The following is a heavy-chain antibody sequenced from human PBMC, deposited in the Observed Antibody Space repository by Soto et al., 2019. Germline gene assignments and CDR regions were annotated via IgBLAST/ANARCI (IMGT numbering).Heavy chain of an antibody. CDR3: ARSGPGGYIDY. J-gene: IGHJ4*02. Sequence: QTLSLTCAISGYSVSSNNAAWNLIRQSPSRGLEWLGRTYYRSKWHSGYAVSVRSRISISPDTSKNGFSLQLNSVTPDDTAVYYCARSGPGGYIDYWGRGTLVTVSS. CDR1: GYSVSSNNAA. D-gene: IGHD3-22*01. CDR2: TYYRSKWHS. V-gene: IGHV6-1*01.